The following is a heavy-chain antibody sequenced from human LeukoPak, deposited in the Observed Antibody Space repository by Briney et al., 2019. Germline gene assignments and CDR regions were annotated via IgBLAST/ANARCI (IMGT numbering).Heavy chain of an antibody. J-gene: IGHJ4*02. CDR3: ARGGITQIDY. Sequence: TSETLSLTCAVYGGSFSGYYWSWIRQPPGKGLEWIGEINHSGSTNYNPSLKSRVTISVDTSKNQFSLKLSSVTAADTAVYYCARGGITQIDYWGQGTLVTVSS. D-gene: IGHD1-14*01. CDR1: GGSFSGYY. CDR2: INHSGST. V-gene: IGHV4-34*01.